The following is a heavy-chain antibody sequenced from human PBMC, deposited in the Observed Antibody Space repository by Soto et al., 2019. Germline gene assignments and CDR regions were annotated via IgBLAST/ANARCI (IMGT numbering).Heavy chain of an antibody. CDR1: GFTFSRFE. CDR3: ARDQYYSNYLYYYYGMDV. J-gene: IGHJ6*02. D-gene: IGHD4-4*01. CDR2: IKQDGSEK. Sequence: GGSLRLSCAASGFTFSRFELHWVRQAPGRGLEWVANIKQDGSEKYYVDSVKGRFAISRDNAKNSLYLQMNGLRAEDTAVYYCARDQYYSNYLYYYYGMDVWGQGTTVTVSS. V-gene: IGHV3-7*03.